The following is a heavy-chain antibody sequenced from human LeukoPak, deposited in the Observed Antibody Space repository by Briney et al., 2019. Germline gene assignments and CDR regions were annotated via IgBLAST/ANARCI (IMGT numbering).Heavy chain of an antibody. CDR1: GFTFSSYT. D-gene: IGHD3-10*01. Sequence: GRSLRLSCAASGFTFSSYTMSWVRQAPGKGLEWVSAISGSGGRPYSADSVKGRFTISRDNSKNTLYLQMNSLRAEDTAVYYCAPGGPGYYFDYWGQGTLVTVSS. V-gene: IGHV3-23*01. CDR2: ISGSGGRP. CDR3: APGGPGYYFDY. J-gene: IGHJ4*02.